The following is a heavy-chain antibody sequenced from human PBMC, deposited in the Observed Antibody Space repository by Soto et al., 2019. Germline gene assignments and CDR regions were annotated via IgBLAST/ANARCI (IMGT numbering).Heavy chain of an antibody. J-gene: IGHJ4*02. V-gene: IGHV4-30-2*01. CDR1: GGSISSGGYS. Sequence: SETLSLTCAVSGGSISSGGYSWSWIRQPPGKGLEWIGYIYHSGSTYYNPSLKSRVTISVDRSKNQFSLKLSSVTAADTAVYYCARRIFGANPYFDYWGQGTLVTVSS. CDR3: ARRIFGANPYFDY. D-gene: IGHD2-15*01. CDR2: IYHSGST.